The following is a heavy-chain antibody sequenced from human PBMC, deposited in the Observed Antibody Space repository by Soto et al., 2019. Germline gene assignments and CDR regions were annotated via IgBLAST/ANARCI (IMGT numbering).Heavy chain of an antibody. CDR2: ISYDGSNK. D-gene: IGHD2-8*01. CDR3: AKSMVTYYYYYGMDV. CDR1: GFNFISYG. J-gene: IGHJ6*02. V-gene: IGHV3-30*18. Sequence: PGGSLRLSCTASGFNFISYGMHWVRQAPGKGLEWVAVISYDGSNKYYADSVKGRFTISRDNSKNTLYLQMNSLRAEDTAVYYCAKSMVTYYYYYGMDVWGQGTTVTVSS.